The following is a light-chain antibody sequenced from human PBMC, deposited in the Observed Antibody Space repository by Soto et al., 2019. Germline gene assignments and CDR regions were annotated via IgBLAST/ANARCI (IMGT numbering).Light chain of an antibody. V-gene: IGKV2-28*01. CDR3: MQVLQTPYT. CDR2: LGS. CDR1: QSLLHSNGYIY. Sequence: DIVMTQSPLSLPVTPGEPASISCRSSQSLLHSNGYIYLDWYVQKPGQSPQLLIFLGSNRAAGVTDRFSGSGSGTEFTLNISRVVAEESGVYYCMQVLQTPYTFGQGTPLGIK. J-gene: IGKJ2*01.